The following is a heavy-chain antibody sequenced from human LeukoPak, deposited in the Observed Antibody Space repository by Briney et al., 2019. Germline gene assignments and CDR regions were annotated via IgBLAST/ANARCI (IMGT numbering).Heavy chain of an antibody. J-gene: IGHJ4*02. D-gene: IGHD2-2*02. CDR3: AKKACTSTSCYNNF. CDR1: GFTFSSYA. CDR2: ISGNNGDNT. V-gene: IGHV3-23*01. Sequence: GGSLRLSCAASGFTFSSYAMSWVRQAPGKGLEWVSSISGNNGDNTFYEDSVKGRFTISRDNSKNTLFLQINSLRAEDTAVYYCAKKACTSTSCYNNFWGQGTLVTVSS.